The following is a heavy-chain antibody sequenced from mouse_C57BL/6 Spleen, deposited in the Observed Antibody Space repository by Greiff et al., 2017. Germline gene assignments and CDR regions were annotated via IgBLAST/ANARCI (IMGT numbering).Heavy chain of an antibody. J-gene: IGHJ3*01. Sequence: EVQVVESEGGLVQPGSSMKLSCTASGFTFSDYYMAWVRQVPEKGLEWVANINYDGSSTYYLDSLKSRFIISRDNAKNILYLQMSSLKSEDTATYYCARAGYGSSPFAYWGQGTLVTVSA. CDR2: INYDGSST. V-gene: IGHV5-16*01. D-gene: IGHD1-1*01. CDR1: GFTFSDYY. CDR3: ARAGYGSSPFAY.